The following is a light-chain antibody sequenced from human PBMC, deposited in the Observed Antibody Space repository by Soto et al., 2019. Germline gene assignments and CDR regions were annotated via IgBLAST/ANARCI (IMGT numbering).Light chain of an antibody. CDR3: QSYDSSIRV. CDR2: EDN. V-gene: IGLV6-57*03. CDR1: SGSIASNY. J-gene: IGLJ3*02. Sequence: NFMLTQPHSVSESPGKTVTISCTRSSGSIASNYVQWYQQRPGSAPTTVIYEDNQRPSGVPDRSSGSIDSSSNSAPLTISGLKTEDEADYYCQSYDSSIRVFGGGTKLTVL.